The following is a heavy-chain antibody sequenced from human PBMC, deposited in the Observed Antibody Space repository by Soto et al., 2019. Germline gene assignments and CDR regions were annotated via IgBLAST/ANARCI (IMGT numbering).Heavy chain of an antibody. V-gene: IGHV4-59*01. CDR3: AREAGVRSPFDP. CDR1: GDSINSYS. J-gene: IGHJ5*02. CDR2: XYXSXXX. D-gene: IGHD4-17*01. Sequence: SETLSLTCTVSGDSINSYSWTWIRQPPGKGXEXIXXXYXSXXXNXXXXLKSRVTISVDTSKNQFSLKLTSVTAADTAMYYCAREAGVRSPFDPWGQGTMVTVSS.